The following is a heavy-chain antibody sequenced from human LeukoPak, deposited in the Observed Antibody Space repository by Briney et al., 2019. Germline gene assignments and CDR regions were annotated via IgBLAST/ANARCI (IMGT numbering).Heavy chain of an antibody. CDR2: IIPIFGTA. J-gene: IGHJ4*02. CDR1: GGTFSSYA. V-gene: IGHV1-69*05. D-gene: IGHD3-22*01. Sequence: GASVKVSCKASGGTFSSYAISWVRQAPGQGLEWMGRIIPIFGTANYAQKFQGRVAITTDESTSTAYMELSSLRSEDTAVYYCARDPDSSGYQNWGQGTLVTVSS. CDR3: ARDPDSSGYQN.